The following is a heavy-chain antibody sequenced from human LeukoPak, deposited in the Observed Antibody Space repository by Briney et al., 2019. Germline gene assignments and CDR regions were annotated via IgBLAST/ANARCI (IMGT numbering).Heavy chain of an antibody. V-gene: IGHV1-8*01. D-gene: IGHD3-10*01. CDR1: GYTFTSSD. Sequence: GASVKVSCKASGYTFTSSDINWVRQATGQGLEWMGWMNPGSGNTGYAQKFQGRVTMTRNTFISTAYMELSSLRSEDTAVYYCARAVGSYTMFDPWGQGTLVTVSS. CDR3: ARAVGSYTMFDP. CDR2: MNPGSGNT. J-gene: IGHJ5*02.